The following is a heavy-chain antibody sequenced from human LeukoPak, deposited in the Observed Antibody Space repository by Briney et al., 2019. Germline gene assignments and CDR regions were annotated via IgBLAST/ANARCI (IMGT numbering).Heavy chain of an antibody. Sequence: SETLSLTCTVSGGFISSYYWSWIRQPPGKGLEWIGYIYYSGSTNYNPSLKSRVTISVDTSKNQFSLNLSSVTAADMAVYYCASVTGDKRYWGQGTLVTVSS. CDR3: ASVTGDKRY. J-gene: IGHJ4*02. CDR2: IYYSGST. D-gene: IGHD2-8*02. V-gene: IGHV4-59*01. CDR1: GGFISSYY.